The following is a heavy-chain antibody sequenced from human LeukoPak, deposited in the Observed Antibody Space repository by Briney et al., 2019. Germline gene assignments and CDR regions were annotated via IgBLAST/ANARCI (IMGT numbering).Heavy chain of an antibody. V-gene: IGHV1-2*02. Sequence: ASVKVSCKASGYTFTGYYIHWVRQAPGQGLEWMGWINPNNGGTNYAQKFQGRVTMTRDTSISTAYMELNRLTSDDTAVYYCARDKYTGYKTFDYWGRGTPVTVSS. D-gene: IGHD5-12*01. J-gene: IGHJ4*02. CDR1: GYTFTGYY. CDR2: INPNNGGT. CDR3: ARDKYTGYKTFDY.